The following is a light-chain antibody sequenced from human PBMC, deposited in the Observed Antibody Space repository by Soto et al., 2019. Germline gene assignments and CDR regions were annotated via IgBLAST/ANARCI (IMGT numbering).Light chain of an antibody. J-gene: IGLJ1*01. CDR2: EVT. CDR3: ISYTGKSSSYV. V-gene: IGLV2-14*01. CDR1: SSDVGGYNY. Sequence: QSALAQPASVSGSPGQSISISCTGTSSDVGGYNYVAWYQQHPGKAPKLIIYEVTNRPSGVSYRFSASKSGNTASLTISGLQSEDEADYYCISYTGKSSSYVFGPGTKVTVX.